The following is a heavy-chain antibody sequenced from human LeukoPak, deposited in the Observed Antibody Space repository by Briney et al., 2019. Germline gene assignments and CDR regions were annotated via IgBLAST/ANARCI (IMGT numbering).Heavy chain of an antibody. D-gene: IGHD3-10*01. J-gene: IGHJ4*02. V-gene: IGHV3-30*04. CDR3: ARDGGFTRGWTYGAGDY. Sequence: PGRSLRLSCAASGFTFSSYVMHWVRQAPGKGLECVAVISNDGSEIYYADSVKGRFTISRDNSKNTLYLQMNSLGPEDTALYYCARDGGFTRGWTYGAGDYWGQGTLVAVSS. CDR2: ISNDGSEI. CDR1: GFTFSSYV.